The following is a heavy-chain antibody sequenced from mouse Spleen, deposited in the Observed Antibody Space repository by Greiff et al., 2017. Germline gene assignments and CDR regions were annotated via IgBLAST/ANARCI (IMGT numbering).Heavy chain of an antibody. Sequence: VQRVESGAELVKPGASVKISCKASGYAFSSYWMNWVKQRPGKGLEWIGQIYPGDGDTNYNGKFKGKATLTADKSSSTAYMQLSSLTSEDSAVYFCARHGYYVFAYWGQGTLVTVSA. CDR1: GYAFSSYW. CDR2: IYPGDGDT. D-gene: IGHD2-3*01. V-gene: IGHV1-80*01. J-gene: IGHJ3*01. CDR3: ARHGYYVFAY.